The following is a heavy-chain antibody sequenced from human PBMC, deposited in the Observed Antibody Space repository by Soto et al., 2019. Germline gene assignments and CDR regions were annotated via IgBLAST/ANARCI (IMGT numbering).Heavy chain of an antibody. D-gene: IGHD1-1*01. J-gene: IGHJ5*02. Sequence: QVQLVQSGAEVKKPGASVKVSCKAPRYIFTAYFMHWARQAPGQGLEWMGWINPNTGATHYGLSFQGRVTMTRDTSISTAYMELSSLRSDDTAVYSCASHDPGARFDPWGQGTLVIVSS. CDR3: ASHDPGARFDP. V-gene: IGHV1-2*02. CDR1: RYIFTAYF. CDR2: INPNTGAT.